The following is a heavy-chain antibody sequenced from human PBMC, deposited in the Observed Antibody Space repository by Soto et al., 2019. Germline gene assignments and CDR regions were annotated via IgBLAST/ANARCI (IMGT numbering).Heavy chain of an antibody. Sequence: SETLSLTCAVSGGSISSSNWRSWVRQPPGKGLEWIGEIYHSGSTNYNPSLKSRVTISVDKSKNQFSLKLSSVTAADTAVYYCARSLPPYYYGSGSYSYYYGMDVWGQGTTVTVSS. V-gene: IGHV4-4*02. CDR3: ARSLPPYYYGSGSYSYYYGMDV. CDR1: GGSISSSNW. CDR2: IYHSGST. D-gene: IGHD3-10*01. J-gene: IGHJ6*02.